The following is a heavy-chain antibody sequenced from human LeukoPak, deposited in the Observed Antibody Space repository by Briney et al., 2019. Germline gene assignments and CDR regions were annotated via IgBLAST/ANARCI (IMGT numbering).Heavy chain of an antibody. J-gene: IGHJ4*02. CDR2: IYSGGST. CDR3: ARTRKWFYDY. V-gene: IGHV3-53*01. Sequence: GGSLRLSCAASGFTVSSSYMSWARQAPGKGLEWVSVIYSGGSTYYADSVKGRFTISRDNSKNTLYLQMNSLRAEDTAVYYCARTRKWFYDYWGQGTLVTVSS. D-gene: IGHD2-8*01. CDR1: GFTVSSSY.